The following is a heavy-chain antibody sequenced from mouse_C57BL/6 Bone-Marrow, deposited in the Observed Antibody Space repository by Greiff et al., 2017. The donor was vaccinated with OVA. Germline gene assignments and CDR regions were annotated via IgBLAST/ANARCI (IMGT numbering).Heavy chain of an antibody. CDR3: ARQLVTHYAMDY. CDR2: INSDGGST. D-gene: IGHD2-2*01. J-gene: IGHJ4*01. CDR1: EYEFPSHD. V-gene: IGHV5-2*01. Sequence: EVKLMESGGGLVQPGESLKLSCESNEYEFPSHDMSWVRKTPEKRLELVAAINSDGGSTYYPDTMERRFIISRDNTKKTQYLQMSSLRSEDTALYYCARQLVTHYAMDYWGQGTSVTVSS.